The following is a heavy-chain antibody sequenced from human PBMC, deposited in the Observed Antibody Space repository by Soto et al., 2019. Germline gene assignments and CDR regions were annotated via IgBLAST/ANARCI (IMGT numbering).Heavy chain of an antibody. D-gene: IGHD3-10*01. J-gene: IGHJ3*01. V-gene: IGHV4-59*01. CDR3: AKSQHLPQDVCYF. CDR2: IHDSGRT. Sequence: QVQLQESGPGLVKPSETLSLTCTVSGDSISSSYWTWFRQSPGKGLEWIGYIHDSGRTDSSPSLKSRVTISMDTSKSQFSLNLASVTAADTAVYYCAKSQHLPQDVCYFWDPGTMVTVSS. CDR1: GDSISSSY.